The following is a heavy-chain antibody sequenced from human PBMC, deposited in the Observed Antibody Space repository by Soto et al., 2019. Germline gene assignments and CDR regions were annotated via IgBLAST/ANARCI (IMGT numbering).Heavy chain of an antibody. CDR1: GGSISSSSYY. D-gene: IGHD1-1*01. V-gene: IGHV4-39*01. Sequence: PSETLSLTCTVSGGSISSSSYYWGWIRQPPGKGLEWIGSIYYSGSTYYNPSLKSRVTISVDTSKNQFSLKLSSVTAADTAVYYCARHKIRVLETFPFDYWGQGTLVTVSS. CDR2: IYYSGST. J-gene: IGHJ4*02. CDR3: ARHKIRVLETFPFDY.